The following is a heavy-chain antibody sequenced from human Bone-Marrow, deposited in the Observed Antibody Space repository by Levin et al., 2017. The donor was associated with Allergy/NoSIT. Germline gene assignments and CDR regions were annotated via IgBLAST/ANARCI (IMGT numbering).Heavy chain of an antibody. CDR1: GGSFSGYY. CDR2: INHSGST. D-gene: IGHD3-22*01. J-gene: IGHJ5*02. CDR3: ARGITMIVVVMPWEYWFDP. V-gene: IGHV4-34*01. Sequence: SQTLSLTCAVYGGSFSGYYWSWIRQPPGKGLEWIGEINHSGSTNYNPSLKSRVTISVDTSKNQFSLKLSSVTAADTAVYYCARGITMIVVVMPWEYWFDPWGQGTLVTVSS.